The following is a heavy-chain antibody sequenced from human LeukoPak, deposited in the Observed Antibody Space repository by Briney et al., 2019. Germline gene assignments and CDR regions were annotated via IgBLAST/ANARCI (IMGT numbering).Heavy chain of an antibody. V-gene: IGHV4-4*02. CDR2: IYHSGST. CDR3: ARVPVTFGNYYGMDV. Sequence: GSLRLSCAASGFTFSSYSMNWVRQAPGKGLEWIGEIYHSGSTNYNPSLKSRVTISVDKSKNQFSLKLSSVTAADTAVYYCARVPVTFGNYYGMDVWGQGTTVTVSS. D-gene: IGHD3-10*01. CDR1: GFTFSSYSM. J-gene: IGHJ6*02.